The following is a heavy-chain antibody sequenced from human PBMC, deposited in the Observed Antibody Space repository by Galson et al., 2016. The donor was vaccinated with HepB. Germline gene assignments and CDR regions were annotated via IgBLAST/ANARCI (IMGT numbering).Heavy chain of an antibody. CDR1: GFPFSDYY. CDR3: ARGGKSDEGDLFGMDV. J-gene: IGHJ6*02. CDR2: ISSSSIYT. Sequence: SLRLSCAASGFPFSDYYMTWIRQAPGKGLEWVSHISSSSIYTKYSDSLKGRFTISRDYAKGLVYLQMNSLRAEDTAVYYCARGGKSDEGDLFGMDVWGQGTTVTVSS. D-gene: IGHD3-16*01. V-gene: IGHV3-11*06.